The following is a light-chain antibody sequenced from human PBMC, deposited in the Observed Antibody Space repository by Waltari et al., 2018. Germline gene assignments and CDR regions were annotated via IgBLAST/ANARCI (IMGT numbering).Light chain of an antibody. CDR1: QDIKRY. V-gene: IGKV1-39*01. Sequence: IQMTHSPSSLPASVGDRVTITCRASQDIKRYLNWYQQKPGEAPKVLIYGASALQSGVPSRFSGSGSGTDFTLTIRSLQPEDFATYYCQESYATPRTFGQGTKVEVK. J-gene: IGKJ1*01. CDR2: GAS. CDR3: QESYATPRT.